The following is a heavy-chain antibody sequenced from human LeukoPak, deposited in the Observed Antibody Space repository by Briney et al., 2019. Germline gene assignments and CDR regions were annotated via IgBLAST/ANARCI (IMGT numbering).Heavy chain of an antibody. CDR1: GGTFSSYA. CDR3: ARVGSQYQLLRSANFDY. D-gene: IGHD2-2*01. V-gene: IGHV1-69*06. CDR2: IIPIFGTA. Sequence: PSASVMVSCKASGGTFSSYAISWVRQAPGQGLEWMGGIIPIFGTANYAQKFQGRVTITADKSTSTAYMELSSLRSEDTAVYYCARVGSQYQLLRSANFDYWGQGTLVTVSS. J-gene: IGHJ4*02.